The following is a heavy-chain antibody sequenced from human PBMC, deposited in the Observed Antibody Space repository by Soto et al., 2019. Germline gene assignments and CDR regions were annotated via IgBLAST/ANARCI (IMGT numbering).Heavy chain of an antibody. D-gene: IGHD3-22*01. CDR3: ARPAYYDASSGYYCGERLPYYFDY. CDR1: GYSFTSYC. J-gene: IGHJ4*02. CDR2: IYPDDSDT. V-gene: IGHV5-51*01. Sequence: GEFLKISCKGSGYSFTSYCICWVRQMPGKGLEWMGAIYPDDSDTGYSPSFNGQVTISTDKSNSTAYLQLSSVKASDTAMYYCARPAYYDASSGYYCGERLPYYFDYWGQGTLVTVS.